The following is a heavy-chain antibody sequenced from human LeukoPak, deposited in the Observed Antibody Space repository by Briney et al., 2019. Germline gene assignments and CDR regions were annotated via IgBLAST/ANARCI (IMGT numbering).Heavy chain of an antibody. D-gene: IGHD1-1*01. CDR3: ARERTGRQAFDM. CDR1: GFTVSSKY. V-gene: IGHV3-53*01. J-gene: IGHJ3*02. Sequence: GGPLRLSCAASGFTVSSKYMTWVRQGPGKGLEWVSTIYSGGTTYYADSVKGRFTISRDDSKNTLYLQMSSLSAEDTAVYYCARERTGRQAFDMWGQGTMVTVSS. CDR2: IYSGGTT.